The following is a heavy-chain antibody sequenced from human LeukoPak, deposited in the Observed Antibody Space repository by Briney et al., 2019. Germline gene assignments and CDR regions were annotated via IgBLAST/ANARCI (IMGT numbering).Heavy chain of an antibody. CDR2: MNPNSGNT. CDR1: GYTFTSSD. V-gene: IGHV1-8*01. CDR3: ARQYYYGSGSYNWFDP. J-gene: IGHJ5*02. Sequence: GASVKVSCKASGYTFTSSDINWVRQATGQGLEWMGWMNPNSGNTGYAQKFQGRVTMTRNTSISTAYMELSSLRSEDTAVYYCARQYYYGSGSYNWFDPWGQGTLVTVSS. D-gene: IGHD3-10*01.